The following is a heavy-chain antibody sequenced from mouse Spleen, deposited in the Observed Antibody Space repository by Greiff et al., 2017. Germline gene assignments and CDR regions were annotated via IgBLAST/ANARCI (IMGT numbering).Heavy chain of an antibody. V-gene: IGHV1-54*01. CDR2: INPGSGGT. CDR3: ARWGITTHYYAMDY. CDR1: GYAFTNYL. J-gene: IGHJ4*01. D-gene: IGHD2-4*01. Sequence: VQLQQSGAELVRPGTSVKVSCKASGYAFTNYLIEWVKQRPGQGLEWIGVINPGSGGTNYNEKFKGKATLTADKSSSTAYMQLSSLTSDDSAVYFCARWGITTHYYAMDYWGQGTSVTVSS.